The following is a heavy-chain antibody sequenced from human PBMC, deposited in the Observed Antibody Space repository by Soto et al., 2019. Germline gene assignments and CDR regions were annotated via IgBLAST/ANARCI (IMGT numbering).Heavy chain of an antibody. CDR3: ALAGGRGTVTGAFDI. Sequence: GGSLRLSCAASGFTFGSYAMHWVRQAPGKGLEWVAVISYSGGNKYYADSVKGRFTISRDNSKNTLYLQMNSLRAEDTAVYYCALAGGRGTVTGAFDIWGQGTMVTVSS. CDR2: ISYSGGNK. J-gene: IGHJ3*02. V-gene: IGHV3-30*04. D-gene: IGHD4-17*01. CDR1: GFTFGSYA.